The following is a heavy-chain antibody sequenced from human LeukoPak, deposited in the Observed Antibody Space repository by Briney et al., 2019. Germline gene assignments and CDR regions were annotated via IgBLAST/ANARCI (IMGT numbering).Heavy chain of an antibody. Sequence: PSETLSLTCTVSGGSISSYYWSWIRQPPGKGLEWIGYIYYSGSTNYNPSLKSRVTISVDTSKNQFSLKLSSVTAADTAVYYCARGTWIQLWLPGGYYFDYWGQGTLVTVSS. CDR3: ARGTWIQLWLPGGYYFDY. CDR2: IYYSGST. J-gene: IGHJ4*02. CDR1: GGSISSYY. V-gene: IGHV4-59*01. D-gene: IGHD5-18*01.